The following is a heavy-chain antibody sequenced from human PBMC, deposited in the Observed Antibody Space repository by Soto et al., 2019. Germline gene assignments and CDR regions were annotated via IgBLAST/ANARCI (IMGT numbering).Heavy chain of an antibody. CDR2: ITSGSSAI. J-gene: IGHJ4*02. V-gene: IGHV3-48*02. Sequence: EVQLVESGGDLVQPGGSLRLSCAASGFTFSSYSMNWVRQAPGKGREWISYITSGSSAIRYADSVQGRFTISRDNAKNSLYLQMNSLKDEDTAVYYCVRDLNWGFDYWGQGTLVTVSS. D-gene: IGHD7-27*01. CDR1: GFTFSSYS. CDR3: VRDLNWGFDY.